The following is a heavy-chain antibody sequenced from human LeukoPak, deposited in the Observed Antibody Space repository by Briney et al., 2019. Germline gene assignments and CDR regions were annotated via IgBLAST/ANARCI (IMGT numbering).Heavy chain of an antibody. D-gene: IGHD3-10*01. CDR2: INPNSGAT. CDR3: ARKSSGTFFE. J-gene: IGHJ4*02. CDR1: GYTFRDFY. Sequence: ASVKVSCKASGYTFRDFYIHWVRQGPGQGLEWMGRINPNSGATDYAQKFRGRVSMTRDTSINTVYMELTTLRSDDTAVFYCARKSSGTFFEWGQGTLVIVAS. V-gene: IGHV1-2*02.